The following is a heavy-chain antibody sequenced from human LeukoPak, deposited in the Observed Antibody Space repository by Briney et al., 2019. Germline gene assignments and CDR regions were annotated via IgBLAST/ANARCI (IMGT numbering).Heavy chain of an antibody. V-gene: IGHV4-59*08. J-gene: IGHJ5*02. CDR2: IFYSGST. CDR3: ARGPYDFWSGYWNWFDP. Sequence: ETLSLTCTVSGGSISSSYWSWIRQPPGKGLEWIGYIFYSGSTNYNPSLKSRVTISVDTSKNQFSLKLNSVTAADTAVYYCARGPYDFWSGYWNWFDPWGQGTLVTVSS. CDR1: GGSISSSY. D-gene: IGHD3-3*01.